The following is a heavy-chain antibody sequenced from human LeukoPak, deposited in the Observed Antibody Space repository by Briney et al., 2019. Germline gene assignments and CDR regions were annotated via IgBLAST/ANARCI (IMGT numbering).Heavy chain of an antibody. V-gene: IGHV3-48*04. Sequence: PGGSLRLSCAASGFTFSSYSMNWVRQPPGKGLEWVSYISSSGGTIYYTDSVKGQFTISRDNAKNSLYLQMNSLRAEDTAVYYCARGTYGDYDYWGQGTLVTVSS. CDR2: ISSSGGTI. CDR1: GFTFSSYS. CDR3: ARGTYGDYDY. D-gene: IGHD4-17*01. J-gene: IGHJ4*02.